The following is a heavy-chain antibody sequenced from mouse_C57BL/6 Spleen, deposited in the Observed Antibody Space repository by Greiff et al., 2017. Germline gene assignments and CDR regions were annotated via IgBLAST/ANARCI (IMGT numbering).Heavy chain of an antibody. V-gene: IGHV3-6*01. J-gene: IGHJ2*01. Sequence: EVKLQESGPGLVKPSQSLSLTCSVTGYSITSGYYWNWIRQFPGNKLEWMGYISYDGSNNYNPSLKNRISITRDTSKNQFFLKLNSVTTEDTATYYCARELGRHYFDYWGQGTTLTVSS. D-gene: IGHD4-1*01. CDR1: GYSITSGYY. CDR2: ISYDGSN. CDR3: ARELGRHYFDY.